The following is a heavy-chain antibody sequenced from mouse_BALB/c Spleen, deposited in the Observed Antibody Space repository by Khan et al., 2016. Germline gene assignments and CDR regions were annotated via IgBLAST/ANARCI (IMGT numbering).Heavy chain of an antibody. J-gene: IGHJ3*01. CDR1: GFTFSNYW. CDR3: TRRDGWGFAY. V-gene: IGHV6-6*02. CDR2: IRLKSNNYAT. Sequence: EVKLEESGGGLVQPGGSMKLSCVASGFTFSNYWMNWVRQSPEKGLEWVAEIRLKSNNYATHYAESVQGRFTITRDDSKSSVYLQMNNLRAEDTGIYCCTRRDGWGFAYWGQGTLVTVSA. D-gene: IGHD2-3*01.